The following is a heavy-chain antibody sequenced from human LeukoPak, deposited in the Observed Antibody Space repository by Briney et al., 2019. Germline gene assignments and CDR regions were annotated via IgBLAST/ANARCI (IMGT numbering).Heavy chain of an antibody. CDR1: GYTFTGYY. Sequence: ASVKVSCKASGYTFTGYYMHWVRQAPGQGLEWMGRINPNSGGTNYAQKFQGRVTMTRDTSISTAYMELSRLRSDDTAVYYCARLDYYYDSRGFFQLFDYGAQGPLAPVPS. CDR3: ARLDYYYDSRGFFQLFDY. CDR2: INPNSGGT. J-gene: IGHJ4*02. D-gene: IGHD3-22*01. V-gene: IGHV1-2*06.